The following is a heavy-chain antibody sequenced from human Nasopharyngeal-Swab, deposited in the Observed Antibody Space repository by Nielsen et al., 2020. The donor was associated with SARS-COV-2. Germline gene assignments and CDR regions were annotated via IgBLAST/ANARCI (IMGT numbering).Heavy chain of an antibody. CDR1: GFTFDDYA. Sequence: GGSLRLSCAASGFTFDDYAIHWVRQAPGKGLEWVSGISWNSGSIGYADSVKGRFTISRDNAKSSLYLQMNTLRAEDTALYYCAALGGYSDATNDYWGQGTLVTVSS. D-gene: IGHD5-18*01. CDR3: AALGGYSDATNDY. J-gene: IGHJ4*02. V-gene: IGHV3-9*01. CDR2: ISWNSGSI.